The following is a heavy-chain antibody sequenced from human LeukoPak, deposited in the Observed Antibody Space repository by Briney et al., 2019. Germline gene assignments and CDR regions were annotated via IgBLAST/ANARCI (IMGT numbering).Heavy chain of an antibody. V-gene: IGHV3-53*01. CDR2: LYSGGNT. Sequence: GGSLRLSCTASGFTVSSNYMSWVRQAPGKGLEWVSALYSGGNTYYADSVKGRFTISRDHSKNALYLQMNSLRAEDTAVYYCAGALSGGSYYFDYWGQGTLVTVSS. CDR1: GFTVSSNY. J-gene: IGHJ4*02. CDR3: AGALSGGSYYFDY. D-gene: IGHD3-10*01.